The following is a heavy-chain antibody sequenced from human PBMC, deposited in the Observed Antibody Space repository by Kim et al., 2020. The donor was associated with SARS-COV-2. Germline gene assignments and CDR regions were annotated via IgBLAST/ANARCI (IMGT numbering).Heavy chain of an antibody. Sequence: PGSVKGRFTISRENAKNSLYLQMNSLRAGDTAVYYCARRRGGLYYYGMDVWGQGTTVTVSS. J-gene: IGHJ6*02. V-gene: IGHV3-13*01. D-gene: IGHD6-25*01. CDR3: ARRRGGLYYYGMDV.